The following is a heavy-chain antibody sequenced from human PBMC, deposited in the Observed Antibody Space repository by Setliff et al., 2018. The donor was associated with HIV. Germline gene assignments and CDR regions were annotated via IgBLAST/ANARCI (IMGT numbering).Heavy chain of an antibody. CDR1: GSSLTELS. D-gene: IGHD1-26*01. CDR2: FGPEDGPDDGQT. Sequence: ASVKVSCKVSGSSLTELSIHWVRQTPGKGLQWMGGFGPEDGPDDGQTIYARKFQGRVTMTEDTSTDTAYMVLARLTSEDTAVYFCATVGPTGAYFHDWGQGTLVTVSS. CDR3: ATVGPTGAYFHD. V-gene: IGHV1-24*01. J-gene: IGHJ4*02.